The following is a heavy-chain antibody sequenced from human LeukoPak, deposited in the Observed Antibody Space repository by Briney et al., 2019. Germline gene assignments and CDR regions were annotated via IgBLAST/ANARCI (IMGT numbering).Heavy chain of an antibody. CDR3: ARGGHSSSWYFNPKNDWFDP. V-gene: IGHV1-8*02. D-gene: IGHD6-13*01. CDR1: GYTFTSYD. Sequence: GASVKVSCKASGYTFTSYDINWVRQATGQGLEWMGWMNPNSGNTGYAQKFQGRVTMTRNTSISTAYMELSSLRSEDTAVYYCARGGHSSSWYFNPKNDWFDPWGQGTLVTVSS. J-gene: IGHJ5*02. CDR2: MNPNSGNT.